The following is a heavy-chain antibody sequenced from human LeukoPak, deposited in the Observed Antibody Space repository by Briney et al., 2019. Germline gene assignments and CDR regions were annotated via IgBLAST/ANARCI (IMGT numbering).Heavy chain of an antibody. Sequence: GGSLRLSCAASGFTFSGSALHWVRQASGKGLEWVGRIRSTANGYATAYAASVKGRFTISRDDSKNTAYLQMGSLKTEDTAVYYCTGNHYGSGSYADFDYWGQGTLVTVSS. CDR2: IRSTANGYAT. V-gene: IGHV3-73*01. CDR3: TGNHYGSGSYADFDY. J-gene: IGHJ4*02. CDR1: GFTFSGSA. D-gene: IGHD3-10*01.